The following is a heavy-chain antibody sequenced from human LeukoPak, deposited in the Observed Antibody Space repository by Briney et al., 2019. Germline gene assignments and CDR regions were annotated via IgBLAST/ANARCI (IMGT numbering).Heavy chain of an antibody. Sequence: TSETLSLTCAVYGGSFSGYYWSWIRQPPGKGLEWIGEINHSGSTNYNPSPKSRVTISVDTSKNQFSLKLSSVTAADTAVYYCARPRRGSSTSWYFDLWGRGTLVTVSS. J-gene: IGHJ2*01. V-gene: IGHV4-34*01. CDR1: GGSFSGYY. D-gene: IGHD2-2*01. CDR2: INHSGST. CDR3: ARPRRGSSTSWYFDL.